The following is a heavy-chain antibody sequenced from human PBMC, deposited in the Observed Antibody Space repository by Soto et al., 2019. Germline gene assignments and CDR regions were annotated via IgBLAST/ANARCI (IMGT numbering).Heavy chain of an antibody. Sequence: SVEVSCKASGCTFSIYSIICVRQAPGQGLEWMGRIIPILGIANYAQKFQGRVTITADKSTSTAYMELSSLRSEDTAVYYCARDRSHCSSTSCYDGGYFDYWGQGTLVTVSS. CDR2: IIPILGIA. J-gene: IGHJ4*02. D-gene: IGHD2-2*01. CDR3: ARDRSHCSSTSCYDGGYFDY. V-gene: IGHV1-69*04. CDR1: GCTFSIYS.